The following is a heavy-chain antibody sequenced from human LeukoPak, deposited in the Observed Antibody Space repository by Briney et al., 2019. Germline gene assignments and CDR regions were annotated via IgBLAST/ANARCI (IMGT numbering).Heavy chain of an antibody. CDR1: GFTLSSYG. V-gene: IGHV3-30*02. CDR2: IRYDNNNR. J-gene: IGHJ6*03. Sequence: GGSLRLSCAASGFTLSSYGMQWVRQAPGKGLEWVALIRYDNNNRYYADSVKGRFTFSRDNSKDTLYLQMNSLRAEDTAVYYCAKDPSDGGYYYYYMDVWGKGTTVTISS. CDR3: AKDPSDGGYYYYYMDV. D-gene: IGHD3-16*01.